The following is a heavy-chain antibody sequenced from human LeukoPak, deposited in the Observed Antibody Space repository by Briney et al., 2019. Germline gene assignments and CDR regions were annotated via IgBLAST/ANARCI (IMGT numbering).Heavy chain of an antibody. Sequence: GGSLRLSCAASGCTFSDYYMSWIRQAPGKGLEWVSYISSSGSTIYYPYSMKGRFIISEANAKNSLYLQMNSLRAEDTAVYYCATVVPAAVSALATPEYFQHWGQGTLVTVSS. CDR2: ISSSGSTI. J-gene: IGHJ1*01. CDR3: ATVVPAAVSALATPEYFQH. D-gene: IGHD2-2*01. V-gene: IGHV3-11*04. CDR1: GCTFSDYY.